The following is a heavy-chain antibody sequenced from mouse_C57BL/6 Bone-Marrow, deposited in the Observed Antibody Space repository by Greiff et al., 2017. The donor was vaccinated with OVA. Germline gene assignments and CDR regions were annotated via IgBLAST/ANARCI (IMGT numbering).Heavy chain of an antibody. Sequence: EVQLQQSGAELVRPGASVKLSCTASGFNIKDDYMHWVKQRPEQGLEWIGWIDPENGDTEYASKFQGKATITADTSSNTAYLQLSSLTSEDTAVYYCTDYYRGYFDYWGQGTTLTGSS. CDR2: IDPENGDT. CDR3: TDYYRGYFDY. J-gene: IGHJ2*01. D-gene: IGHD1-1*02. CDR1: GFNIKDDY. V-gene: IGHV14-4*01.